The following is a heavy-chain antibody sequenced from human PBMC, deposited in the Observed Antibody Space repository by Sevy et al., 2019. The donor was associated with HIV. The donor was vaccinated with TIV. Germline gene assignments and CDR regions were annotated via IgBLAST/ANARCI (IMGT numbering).Heavy chain of an antibody. Sequence: GGSPRLSCVGSGFTFRNFGVHWLRQAPGKGLEWLSVVSYDGSSKYYVDSVKGRFIVSRDNSKNTLYLQMNSLRTEDTAVYYCARGGSGDNYYYGVDVWGQGTTVTVSS. D-gene: IGHD3-10*01. V-gene: IGHV3-30*03. CDR1: GFTFRNFG. CDR2: VSYDGSSK. J-gene: IGHJ6*02. CDR3: ARGGSGDNYYYGVDV.